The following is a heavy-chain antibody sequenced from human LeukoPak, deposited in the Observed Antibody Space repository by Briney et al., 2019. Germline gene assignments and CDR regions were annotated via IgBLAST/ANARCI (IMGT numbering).Heavy chain of an antibody. CDR2: IYYSGST. V-gene: IGHV4-30-4*01. Sequence: SQTLSLTCTVSGGSISSGDYYWSWIRQPPGKGLEWIGYIYYSGSTYYNPSLKSRVTISVDTSKNQFSLKLSSVTAAGTAVYYCVRLFLRFGEYSFDYWGQGTLVTVSS. CDR3: VRLFLRFGEYSFDY. CDR1: GGSISSGDYY. D-gene: IGHD3-10*01. J-gene: IGHJ4*02.